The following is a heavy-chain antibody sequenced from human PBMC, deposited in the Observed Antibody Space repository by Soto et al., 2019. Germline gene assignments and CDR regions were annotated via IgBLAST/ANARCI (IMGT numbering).Heavy chain of an antibody. CDR1: GFTFSSYW. CDR2: IKQDGSEK. CDR3: ARDPDSYGNYYYGMDV. D-gene: IGHD5-18*01. J-gene: IGHJ6*02. V-gene: IGHV3-7*01. Sequence: QPGGSLRLSCAASGFTFSSYWMSWVRQAPGKGLEWVANIKQDGSEKYYVDSVKGRFTISRDNAKNSLYLQMNSLRAEDTAVYYCARDPDSYGNYYYGMDVWGQGTTVTVSS.